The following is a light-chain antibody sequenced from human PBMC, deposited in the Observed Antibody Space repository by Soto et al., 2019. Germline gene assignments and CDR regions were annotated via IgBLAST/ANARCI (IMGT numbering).Light chain of an antibody. V-gene: IGKV1-5*03. CDR3: QQYYSFPWT. CDR2: KAS. Sequence: DIQMTQSPSTLSSVVGDRVTISCRASQSISTWLALYQQKPGKAPKLLIYKASNLESGVPSRFSGSGSGTEFTLNFNSLQVDDFATYYCQQYYSFPWTFGQGTRVEIK. CDR1: QSISTW. J-gene: IGKJ1*01.